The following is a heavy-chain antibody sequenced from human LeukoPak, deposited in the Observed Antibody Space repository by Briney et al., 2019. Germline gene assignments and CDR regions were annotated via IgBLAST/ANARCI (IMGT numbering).Heavy chain of an antibody. V-gene: IGHV4-39*01. CDR1: GGSIRSSSYY. D-gene: IGHD3-10*01. J-gene: IGHJ4*02. Sequence: SETLSLTCTVSGGSIRSSSYYWGWIRQPPGKGLEWIGSIYYSGSTYYNPSLKSRVTISVDTSKNQFSLKLSSVTAADTAVYYCARGRLITMVRGVIPFDYWGQGTLVTVSS. CDR2: IYYSGST. CDR3: ARGRLITMVRGVIPFDY.